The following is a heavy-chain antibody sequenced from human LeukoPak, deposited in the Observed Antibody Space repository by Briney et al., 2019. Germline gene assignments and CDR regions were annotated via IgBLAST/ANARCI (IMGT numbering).Heavy chain of an antibody. Sequence: GASVTVSCKASGYTFTGYYMHWVRQAPGQGLEWMGWNNPNSGGTNYAQKFQGRVTMTRDTSISTAYMELSRLRSDDTAVYYCARDPEGVEWELLFYLDYWGQGTLVTVSS. V-gene: IGHV1-2*02. CDR2: NNPNSGGT. J-gene: IGHJ4*02. CDR3: ARDPEGVEWELLFYLDY. D-gene: IGHD1-26*01. CDR1: GYTFTGYY.